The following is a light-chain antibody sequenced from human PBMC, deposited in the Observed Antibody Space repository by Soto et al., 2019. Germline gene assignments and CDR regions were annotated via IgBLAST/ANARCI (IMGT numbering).Light chain of an antibody. CDR2: AAS. Sequence: EIVLTQSPGTLSLSPGERATLSCRASQSVSSSYLSWYQQKPGQAPRLLIYAASSRATGIPDRFSGSGSGTDFTLTISRLEPEDFAVYYCQQYSSSPLTFGHGTKVDIK. CDR3: QQYSSSPLT. CDR1: QSVSSSY. J-gene: IGKJ1*01. V-gene: IGKV3-20*01.